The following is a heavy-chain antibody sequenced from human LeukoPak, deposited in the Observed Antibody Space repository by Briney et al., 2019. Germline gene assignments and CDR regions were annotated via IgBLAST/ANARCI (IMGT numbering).Heavy chain of an antibody. Sequence: GGSLRLSCAASGFTFSTFAMIWVRQAPGKGLEWVGFIRSKAYGGTTEYAASVKGRFTISRDDSKSIAYLQVNSLKTEDTAVYYCTGSFGELSFFAYWGQGTLVTVSS. CDR3: TGSFGELSFFAY. CDR1: GFTFSTFA. J-gene: IGHJ4*02. CDR2: IRSKAYGGTT. V-gene: IGHV3-49*04. D-gene: IGHD3-10*01.